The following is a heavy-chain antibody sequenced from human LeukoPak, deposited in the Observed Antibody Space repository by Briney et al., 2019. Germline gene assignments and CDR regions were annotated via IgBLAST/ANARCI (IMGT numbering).Heavy chain of an antibody. CDR1: GFTFSSYA. Sequence: SGGSLRLSCAASGFTFSSYAMSWVRQAPGKGLEWVSAISGSGGSTYYADSVKGRFTISRDNSKNALYLQMNSLRAEDTAVSYCAKEVSGGFYAPFDYWGQGTLVTVSS. CDR3: AKEVSGGFYAPFDY. D-gene: IGHD3-10*01. V-gene: IGHV3-23*01. CDR2: ISGSGGST. J-gene: IGHJ4*02.